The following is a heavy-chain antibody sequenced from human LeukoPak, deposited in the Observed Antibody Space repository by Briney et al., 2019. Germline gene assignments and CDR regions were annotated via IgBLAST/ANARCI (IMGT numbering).Heavy chain of an antibody. V-gene: IGHV3-23*01. CDR3: AKPGYARYSTNWYPIDY. CDR2: ISASGDRR. D-gene: IGHD6-13*01. CDR1: GFIFNNYA. J-gene: IGHJ4*02. Sequence: PGGSLRLSCAASGFIFNNYAMNWVRQAPGKGLEWVSSISASGDRRYYADSVKGRFTISRDNSRNTVYLQINSLRAEDTAIYHCAKPGYARYSTNWYPIDYWGQGTLVTVSS.